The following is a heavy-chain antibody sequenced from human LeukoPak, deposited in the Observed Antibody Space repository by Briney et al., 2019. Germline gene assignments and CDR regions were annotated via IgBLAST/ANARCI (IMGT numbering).Heavy chain of an antibody. V-gene: IGHV4-4*07. D-gene: IGHD3-10*01. Sequence: SKTLSLTCTVPGDSISSYYWNWIRQPAGKGLEWIGRIYASGYTEYNPSLQTRVTMSVDTSKNEFSLKVDTVTAADTAVYFCARNHIVTGTYFDSWGQGILVTVSS. CDR1: GDSISSYY. CDR2: IYASGYT. CDR3: ARNHIVTGTYFDS. J-gene: IGHJ4*02.